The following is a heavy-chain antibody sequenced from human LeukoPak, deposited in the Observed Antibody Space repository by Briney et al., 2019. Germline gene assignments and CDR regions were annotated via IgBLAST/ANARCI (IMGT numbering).Heavy chain of an antibody. Sequence: PGGSLRLSCGGSGFTFSSYWMSWVRQAPGKGLEWVANIKQDGSEKYYVDSVKGRFTISRDNAKNSLYLQMNSLRAEDTAVYYCARYGDYGPPDAFDIWGQGTMVTVSS. J-gene: IGHJ3*02. V-gene: IGHV3-7*01. CDR1: GFTFSSYW. CDR3: ARYGDYGPPDAFDI. D-gene: IGHD4-17*01. CDR2: IKQDGSEK.